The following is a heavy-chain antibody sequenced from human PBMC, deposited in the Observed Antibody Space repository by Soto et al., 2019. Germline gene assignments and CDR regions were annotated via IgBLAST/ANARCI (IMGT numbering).Heavy chain of an antibody. V-gene: IGHV3-9*01. CDR3: AASRAYDSSDYSGFNYGMDV. CDR2: LSWNGVTI. J-gene: IGHJ6*02. CDR1: GFAFDDYA. Sequence: EVQLVESGGDLVQPGRSLRLSCAASGFAFDDYAVHWVRQVPGKGLQWVSGLSWNGVTIGYAASVKGRFTISRDNAKKSLYIQMNGLRPDDTAFYYCAASRAYDSSDYSGFNYGMDVWGLGTTVTVS. D-gene: IGHD3-22*01.